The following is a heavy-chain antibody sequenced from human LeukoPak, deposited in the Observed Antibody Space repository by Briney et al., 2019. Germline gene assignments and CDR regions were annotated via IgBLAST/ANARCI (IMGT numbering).Heavy chain of an antibody. CDR2: INPGGTIT. Sequence: ASVKVSCKASGYIFTTYFMHWVRQAPGQGLEWMGIINPGGTITTYAQKFQGRVTMTRDTSTNTDYMELSSLRSEDTAIYYCARDRDGAYLDYRGQGTLVTVFS. V-gene: IGHV1-46*01. CDR3: ARDRDGAYLDY. CDR1: GYIFTTYF. J-gene: IGHJ4*02. D-gene: IGHD4-17*01.